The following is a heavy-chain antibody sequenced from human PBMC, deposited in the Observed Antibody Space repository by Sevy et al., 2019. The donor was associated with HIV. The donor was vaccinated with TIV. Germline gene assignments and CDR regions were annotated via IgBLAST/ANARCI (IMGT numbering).Heavy chain of an antibody. J-gene: IGHJ3*02. Sequence: GGSLRLSCAASGFTFSSYGMHWVRQAPGKGLEWVAVISYDGSNKYYADSVKGRFTISRDNSKNTLYLQMNSLRAEDTAVYYCAKGLDYYDSSGHAFDIWGQWTMVTVSS. D-gene: IGHD3-22*01. CDR2: ISYDGSNK. CDR1: GFTFSSYG. V-gene: IGHV3-30*18. CDR3: AKGLDYYDSSGHAFDI.